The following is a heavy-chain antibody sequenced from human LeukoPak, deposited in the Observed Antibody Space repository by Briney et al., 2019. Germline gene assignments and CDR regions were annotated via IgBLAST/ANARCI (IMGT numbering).Heavy chain of an antibody. CDR1: GFTFSSYA. CDR3: ARDGWNYYGSGSSVYYFDY. V-gene: IGHV3-23*01. Sequence: GGSLRLSCAASGFTFSSYAMSWVRQAPGKGLEWVSAISGSGGSTYYADSVKGRFTISRDNSKNTLYLQMNSLRAEDTALYYCARDGWNYYGSGSSVYYFDYWGQGTLVTVSS. D-gene: IGHD3-10*01. CDR2: ISGSGGST. J-gene: IGHJ4*02.